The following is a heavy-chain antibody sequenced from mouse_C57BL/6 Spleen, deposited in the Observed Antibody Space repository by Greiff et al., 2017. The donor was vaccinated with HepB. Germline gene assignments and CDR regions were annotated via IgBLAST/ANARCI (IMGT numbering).Heavy chain of an antibody. V-gene: IGHV3-6*01. J-gene: IGHJ3*01. Sequence: EVQLQESGPGLVKPSQSLSLTCSVTGYSIPSGYYWNWIRQFPGNKLEWMGYISYDGSNNYNPSLKNRISITRDTSKNQFFLKLNSVTTEDTATYYCAREASSGYVIAYWGQGALVTVSA. CDR3: AREASSGYVIAY. D-gene: IGHD3-2*02. CDR1: GYSIPSGYY. CDR2: ISYDGSN.